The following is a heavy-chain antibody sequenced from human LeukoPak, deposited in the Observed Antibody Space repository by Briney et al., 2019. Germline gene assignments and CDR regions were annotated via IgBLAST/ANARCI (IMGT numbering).Heavy chain of an antibody. J-gene: IGHJ6*02. D-gene: IGHD2-21*02. Sequence: SETLSLTCTVSGGSISSYYWSWIRQPPGKGLEWIGYIYYSGSTYYNPSLKSRVTISVDTSKNQFSLKLSSVTAADTAVYYCASGYCGGDCYSDYYYYGMDVWGQGTTVTVSS. CDR3: ASGYCGGDCYSDYYYYGMDV. CDR1: GGSISSYY. CDR2: IYYSGST. V-gene: IGHV4-59*06.